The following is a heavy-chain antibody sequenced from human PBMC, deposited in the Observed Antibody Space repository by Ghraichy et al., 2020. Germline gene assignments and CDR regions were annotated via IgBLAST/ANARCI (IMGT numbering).Heavy chain of an antibody. Sequence: GESLNISCKAAGYSFANYWIGWVRQMPGKGLEWMGIIYLGDSDTRYSPSFQGQVTISADKSISTAYLQWSSLKTSDTAMYYCARSPSLVRGGAFDYWGQGTLVTVSS. D-gene: IGHD1-26*01. CDR3: ARSPSLVRGGAFDY. CDR1: GYSFANYW. V-gene: IGHV5-51*01. CDR2: IYLGDSDT. J-gene: IGHJ4*02.